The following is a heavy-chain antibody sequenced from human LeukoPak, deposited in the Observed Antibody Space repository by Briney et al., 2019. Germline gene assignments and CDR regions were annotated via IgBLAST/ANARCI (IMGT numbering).Heavy chain of an antibody. J-gene: IGHJ4*02. CDR3: ARDAVYSSSWQYY. CDR2: ISSDGSNK. V-gene: IGHV3-30*03. CDR1: GFTFSTYG. Sequence: GGPLRLSCAASGFTFSTYGMHWVRQAPGKGLEWVAVISSDGSNKYYADSVKTRFTIPRDNSENTLYLQMNSLRAEDTAVYYCARDAVYSSSWQYYWGQGTLVTVSS. D-gene: IGHD6-13*01.